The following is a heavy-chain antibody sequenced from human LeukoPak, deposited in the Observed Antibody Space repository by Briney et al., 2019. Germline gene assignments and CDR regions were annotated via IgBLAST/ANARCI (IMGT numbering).Heavy chain of an antibody. D-gene: IGHD4-23*01. Sequence: ASVKVSCTVSGYTLTELSMHWVRQAPGKGLEWMGGFDPEDGETIYAQKFQGRVTMTEDTSTDTAYMELSSLRSEDTAVYYCTGYNDYGGNFRSYWGQGTLVTVSS. CDR3: TGYNDYGGNFRSY. CDR2: FDPEDGET. J-gene: IGHJ4*02. CDR1: GYTLTELS. V-gene: IGHV1-24*01.